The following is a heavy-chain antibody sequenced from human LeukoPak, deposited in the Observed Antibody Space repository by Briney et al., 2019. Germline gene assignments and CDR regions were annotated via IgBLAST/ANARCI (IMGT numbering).Heavy chain of an antibody. V-gene: IGHV1-69*04. Sequence: GASVKVSCKASGGTFSNYAISWVRQAPGQGLEWMGRIIPILGIANYAQKFQGRVTITADKSTSTAYMELSSLRSEDTAVYYCARDILLGSSWGQGTLVTVSS. D-gene: IGHD6-19*01. CDR1: GGTFSNYA. CDR2: IIPILGIA. J-gene: IGHJ4*02. CDR3: ARDILLGSS.